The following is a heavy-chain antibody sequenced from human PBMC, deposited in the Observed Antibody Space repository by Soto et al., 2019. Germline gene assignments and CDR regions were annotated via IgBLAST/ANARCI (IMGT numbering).Heavy chain of an antibody. CDR2: LYFDGDT. V-gene: IGHV3-53*02. CDR3: ARSHSNAWNWDFDM. CDR1: GITVSTNT. Sequence: EVPLVETGGGSIHPGGSLRLSCAVSGITVSTNTMSWVRQAPGKGLEWVSVLYFDGDTHYSDSVKGRFTISRDNSKNTLFLKMNSLRAEDTALYYCARSHSNAWNWDFDMWGQGTMVTVSS. J-gene: IGHJ3*02. D-gene: IGHD6-19*01.